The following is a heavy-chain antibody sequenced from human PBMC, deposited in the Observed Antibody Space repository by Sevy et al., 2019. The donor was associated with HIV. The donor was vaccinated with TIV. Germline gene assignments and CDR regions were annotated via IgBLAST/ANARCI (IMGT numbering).Heavy chain of an antibody. CDR1: GFTFNIYS. D-gene: IGHD2-8*01. J-gene: IGHJ4*02. CDR3: AREGCTKPHDY. V-gene: IGHV3-23*01. CDR2: LSFGCGKI. Sequence: GGSLRLSCAASGFTFNIYSMSWIRQTPGKGLEWVASLSFGCGKINHADSVKGRFTMSRDDSKNAVYLQMNNLRVEDTAIYYCAREGCTKPHDYWGQRTLVTVSS.